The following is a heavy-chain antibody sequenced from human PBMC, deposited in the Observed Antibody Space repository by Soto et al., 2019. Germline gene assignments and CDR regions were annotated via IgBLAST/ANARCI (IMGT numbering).Heavy chain of an antibody. CDR3: VSGSGSYPYYFDY. Sequence: EVQLVESGGGLVQPGGSLRLSCAASGFTFSSYWMHWVRQAPGKGLVWVSRINSDGSSTSYADSVKGRFTISRDNAKNTLYLQMNSLRAEDTAVYYCVSGSGSYPYYFDYRGQGTLVTVSS. CDR2: INSDGSST. D-gene: IGHD3-10*01. J-gene: IGHJ4*02. CDR1: GFTFSSYW. V-gene: IGHV3-74*01.